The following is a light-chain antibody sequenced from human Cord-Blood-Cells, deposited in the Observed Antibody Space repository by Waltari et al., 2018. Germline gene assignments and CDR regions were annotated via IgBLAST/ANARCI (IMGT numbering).Light chain of an antibody. CDR3: QQYYSTPLT. V-gene: IGKV4-1*01. CDR2: WAS. CDR1: QSVLYSSNNKNY. J-gene: IGKJ4*01. Sequence: DIVMTQSPDSLAVSLGERATINCKSSQSVLYSSNNKNYLAWYQQKPGKPPKLLIDWASTRESGVPDRFSGSGSGTDFTLTISSLQAEDVAVYYCQQYYSTPLTFGGGTKVEIK.